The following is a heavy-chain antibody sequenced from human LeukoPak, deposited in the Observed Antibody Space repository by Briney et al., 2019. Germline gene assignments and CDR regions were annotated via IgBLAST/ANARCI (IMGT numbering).Heavy chain of an antibody. V-gene: IGHV4-39*07. J-gene: IGHJ4*02. Sequence: SETLSLTCTVSGGSISSSSYYWGWIRQPPGKGLEWIGSIYYSGSTYYNPSLKSRVIISVDTSKNQFSLKLSSVTAADTAVYYCARDRFGSRAAAGYWGQGTLVTVSS. CDR3: ARDRFGSRAAAGY. CDR2: IYYSGST. D-gene: IGHD6-13*01. CDR1: GGSISSSSYY.